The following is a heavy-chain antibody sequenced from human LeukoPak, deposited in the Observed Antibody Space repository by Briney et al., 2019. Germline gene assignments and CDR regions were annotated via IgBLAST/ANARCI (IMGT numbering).Heavy chain of an antibody. CDR2: ISSSGSTI. J-gene: IGHJ2*01. CDR1: EFTFSDHW. Sequence: GGSLRLSCAASEFTFSDHWMTWVRQAPGKGLEWVSYISSSGSTIYYADSVKGRFTISRDNAKNSLYLQMNSLRAEDTAVYYCARDPGTVLVTWYFDLWGRGSLLTVSS. D-gene: IGHD2-8*02. CDR3: ARDPGTVLVTWYFDL. V-gene: IGHV3-11*04.